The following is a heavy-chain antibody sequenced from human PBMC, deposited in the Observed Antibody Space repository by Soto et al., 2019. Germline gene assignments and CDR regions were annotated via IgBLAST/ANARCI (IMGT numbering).Heavy chain of an antibody. CDR2: INPSGST. CDR1: CVSFSGYY. J-gene: IGHJ3*02. Sequence: QVQLQQWGAGLLKSSETLSLTCAFYCVSFSGYYWSWIRQPPGKGLVWLGDINPSGSTNYNPSLKRRVIMSVDTSKKQFSLNVTSVTAADTAVYYCARGARRRTPRDAFDIWGQGTMVTVSS. CDR3: ARGARRRTPRDAFDI. V-gene: IGHV4-34*01.